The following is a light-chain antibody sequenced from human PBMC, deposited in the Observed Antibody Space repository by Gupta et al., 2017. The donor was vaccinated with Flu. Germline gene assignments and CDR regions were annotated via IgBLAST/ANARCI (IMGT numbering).Light chain of an antibody. V-gene: IGLV3-21*02. Sequence: SLVLTQPPSVSVAPGQTARITCGGNGVATKCVHWYQREPGQAPVLVVYDDSDRPSGIPERFSGSKSGNTATLTISSVEAGDEADYFCQLWDSSSDHWVFGGGTKLTVL. CDR1: GVATKC. J-gene: IGLJ3*02. CDR3: QLWDSSSDHWV. CDR2: DDS.